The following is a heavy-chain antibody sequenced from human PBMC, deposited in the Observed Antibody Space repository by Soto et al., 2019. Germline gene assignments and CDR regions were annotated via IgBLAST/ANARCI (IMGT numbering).Heavy chain of an antibody. V-gene: IGHV3-53*01. CDR2: IYGGGDK. CDR3: MGYGGNSV. Sequence: EIQLVESGGGLTQPGGSLRLSCAVSGFTVSDNYVTWVRQATGKGLEWVSVIYGGGDKYYADSVKGRFTISRDNSKYTVSLQMNSLRADDAAVYYCMGYGGNSVWGQGTQVIVSS. CDR1: GFTVSDNY. J-gene: IGHJ4*02. D-gene: IGHD4-17*01.